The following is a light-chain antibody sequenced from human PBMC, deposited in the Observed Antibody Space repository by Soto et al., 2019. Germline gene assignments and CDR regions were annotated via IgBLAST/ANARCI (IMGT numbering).Light chain of an antibody. J-gene: IGKJ5*01. Sequence: VLTPSPLTLSLTPEERATLSCRASQSVSNNYLAWYQQKPGQAPRLLIYGASNRATGIPDRFSGSGSGTEFTLTFSSLQSEDFAVYYCQQRVVSSTFGQGTRLEV. V-gene: IGKV3D-20*02. CDR1: QSVSNNY. CDR2: GAS. CDR3: QQRVVSST.